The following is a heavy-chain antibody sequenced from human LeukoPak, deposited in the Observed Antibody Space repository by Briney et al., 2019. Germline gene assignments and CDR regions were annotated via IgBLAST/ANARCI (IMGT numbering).Heavy chain of an antibody. Sequence: GASVKVSCKASGYTFTSYDINWVRQATGQGLEWMGWMNPNSGNTGYAQKFQGRVTITRNTSISTAYMELSSLRSEDTAVYYCARGLGDYYDSSGYSDYWGQGTLVTVSS. CDR2: MNPNSGNT. D-gene: IGHD3-22*01. CDR3: ARGLGDYYDSSGYSDY. CDR1: GYTFTSYD. J-gene: IGHJ4*02. V-gene: IGHV1-8*03.